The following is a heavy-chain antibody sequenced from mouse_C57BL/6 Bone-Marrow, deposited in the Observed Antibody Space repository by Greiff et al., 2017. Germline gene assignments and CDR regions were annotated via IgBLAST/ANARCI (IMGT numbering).Heavy chain of an antibody. CDR3: ARDYDGDY. V-gene: IGHV7-1*01. D-gene: IGHD2-12*01. CDR1: GFTFSDFY. J-gene: IGHJ4*01. Sequence: EVQLVESGGGLVQSGRSLRLSCATSGFTFSDFYMEWVRQAPGKGLEWIAASRNKANDYTTEYSASVKGRFIVSRDTSQSILYLQMNALRAEDTAIFYCARDYDGDYWGQGTSVTVSS. CDR2: SRNKANDYTT.